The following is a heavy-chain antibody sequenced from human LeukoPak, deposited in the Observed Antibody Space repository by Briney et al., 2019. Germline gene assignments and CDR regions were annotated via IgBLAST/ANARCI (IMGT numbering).Heavy chain of an antibody. CDR3: AKEPHDFWSGYYAYFDY. V-gene: IGHV3-30*02. CDR2: IRYDGSNK. D-gene: IGHD3-3*01. CDR1: GFTFSSYG. J-gene: IGHJ4*02. Sequence: PGGSLRLSCAASGFTFSSYGMHWVRQAPGKGREWVAFIRYDGSNKYYADSVKGRFTISRDNSKNTLYLQMNSLRAEDTAVYYCAKEPHDFWSGYYAYFDYWGQGTLVTVSS.